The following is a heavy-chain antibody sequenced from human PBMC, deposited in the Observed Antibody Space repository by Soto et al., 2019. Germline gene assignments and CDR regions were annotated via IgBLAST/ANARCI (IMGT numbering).Heavy chain of an antibody. CDR3: VRTARQGAVAPHWFDR. Sequence: SETLSLTCTVSGASIRSTDYYWSWIRQAPGKGLEWIGYVYYTGSTYYNPSLMSRLTISVDTSKNQFSLKLTSVTAAETAVYFCVRTARQGAVAPHWFDRWGQGTQVTVSS. CDR2: VYYTGST. J-gene: IGHJ5*02. CDR1: GASIRSTDYY. D-gene: IGHD2-21*02. V-gene: IGHV4-30-4*01.